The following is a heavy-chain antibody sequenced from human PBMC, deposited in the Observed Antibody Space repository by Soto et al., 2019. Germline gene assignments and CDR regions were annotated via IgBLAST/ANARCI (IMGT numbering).Heavy chain of an antibody. J-gene: IGHJ1*01. CDR2: ISHDGTVQ. D-gene: IGHD6-19*01. CDR3: AKEPEVRRSAWVFHH. V-gene: IGHV3-30*18. CDR1: GFTFSNFG. Sequence: QVQLVESGGGVVQPGRSLRLSCAASGFTFSNFGMHWVRQAPGKGLEWVSVISHDGTVQYYVDSVKDRFTISRDNSKNTLYLQMNSPRTDDTAVYFCAKEPEVRRSAWVFHHWGQGTLAIVSS.